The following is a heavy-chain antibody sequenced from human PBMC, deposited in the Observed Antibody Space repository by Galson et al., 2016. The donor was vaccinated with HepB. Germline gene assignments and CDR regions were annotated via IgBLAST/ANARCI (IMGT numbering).Heavy chain of an antibody. CDR2: SDGPTPNT. CDR1: GFTFRNYA. D-gene: IGHD6-19*01. Sequence: SLRLSCAASGFTFRNYALSWVRRAPGKGLEWVPHSDGPTPNTHYADSVRGRFSIYRDKSRDTLYLQMDSLTAEDSAIYYCTTWLSHHFDYGGQGTRVTVSS. V-gene: IGHV3-23*01. J-gene: IGHJ4*02. CDR3: TTWLSHHFDY.